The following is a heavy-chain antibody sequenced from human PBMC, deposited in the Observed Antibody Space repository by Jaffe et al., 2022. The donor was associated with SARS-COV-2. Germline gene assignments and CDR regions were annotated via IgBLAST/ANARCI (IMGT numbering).Heavy chain of an antibody. CDR1: GGTFSSYA. V-gene: IGHV1-69*01. CDR3: ARGRGRVGVVIMTHYYGMDV. Sequence: QVQLVQSGAEVKKPGSSVKVSCKASGGTFSSYAISWVRQAPGQGLEWMGGIIPIFGTANYAQKFQGRVTITADESTSTAYMELSSLRSEDTAVYYCARGRGRVGVVIMTHYYGMDVWGQGTTVTVSS. CDR2: IIPIFGTA. J-gene: IGHJ6*02. D-gene: IGHD3-3*01.